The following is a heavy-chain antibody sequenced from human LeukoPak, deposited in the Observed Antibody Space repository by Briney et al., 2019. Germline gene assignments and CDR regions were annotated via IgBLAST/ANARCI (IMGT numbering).Heavy chain of an antibody. J-gene: IGHJ4*02. CDR3: AKAAPRPYCSGGSCYSLVFTEIDY. D-gene: IGHD2-15*01. V-gene: IGHV3-23*01. CDR2: ISGSGGST. CDR1: GLTFDDYA. Sequence: GGSLRLSCAASGLTFDDYAMHWVRQAPGKGLEWVSAISGSGGSTYYADSVKGRFTISRDNSKNTLYLQMNSLRAEDTAVYYCAKAAPRPYCSGGSCYSLVFTEIDYWGQGTLVTVSS.